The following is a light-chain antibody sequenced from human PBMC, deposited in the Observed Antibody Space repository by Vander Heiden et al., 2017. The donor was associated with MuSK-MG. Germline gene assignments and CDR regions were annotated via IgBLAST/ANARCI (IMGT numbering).Light chain of an antibody. CDR1: QGIRND. CDR2: AAS. CDR3: RQDDNYPRT. V-gene: IGKV1-6*01. Sequence: AIQMTQSPSSLSASVGDRVTITCRASQGIRNDLGWYQQKPGKAPNLLIYAASSLQSGVPSRFSGSGSGTDFTLTITSLQPEDFATYYCRQDDNYPRTFGQGTKLEIK. J-gene: IGKJ2*01.